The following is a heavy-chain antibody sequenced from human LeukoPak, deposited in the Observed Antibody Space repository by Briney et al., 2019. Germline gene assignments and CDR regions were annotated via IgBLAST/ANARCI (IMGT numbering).Heavy chain of an antibody. D-gene: IGHD6-19*01. J-gene: IGHJ4*02. CDR2: IQNIGRT. CDR1: GGSISSYY. V-gene: IGHV4-4*07. Sequence: SETLSLTCTVSGGSISSYYWSWIRQPVGKGLEWVGDIQNIGRTNYNPSLKSRVTMSRDTSRNQLSLKLTSVSAADTAVYYCARVLIDSSGWFHFDQWGQGTLVTVSS. CDR3: ARVLIDSSGWFHFDQ.